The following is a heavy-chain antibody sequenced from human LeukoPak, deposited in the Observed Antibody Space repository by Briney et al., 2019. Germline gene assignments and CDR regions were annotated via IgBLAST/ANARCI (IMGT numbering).Heavy chain of an antibody. CDR2: ISYDGSNK. CDR1: GFTFSSYS. D-gene: IGHD6-13*01. CDR3: ARDRGQLVN. Sequence: PGGSLRLSCAASGFTFSSYSMNWVRQAPGKGLEWVAVISYDGSNKYYADSVKGRFTISRDNSKNTLYLQMNSLRAEDTAVYYCARDRGQLVNWGQGTLVTVSS. J-gene: IGHJ4*02. V-gene: IGHV3-30*03.